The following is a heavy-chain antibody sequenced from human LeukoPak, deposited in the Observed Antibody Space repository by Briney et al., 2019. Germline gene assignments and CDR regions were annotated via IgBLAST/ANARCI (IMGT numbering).Heavy chain of an antibody. CDR1: GFSLSTSGVG. CDR3: AHRITLNPFDI. D-gene: IGHD3-10*01. J-gene: IGHJ3*02. Sequence: SGPTLVNPTQTLTLTCTFSGFSLSTSGVGVGWIRQPPGKALEWLAVIYWDDDKRYSPSLKSRLTITKDTSKNQVVLTMTNTDPVDTATYYCAHRITLNPFDIWGQGTMVTVSS. V-gene: IGHV2-5*02. CDR2: IYWDDDK.